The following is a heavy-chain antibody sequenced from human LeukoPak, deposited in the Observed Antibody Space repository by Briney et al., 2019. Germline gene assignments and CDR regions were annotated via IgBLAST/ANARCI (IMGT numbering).Heavy chain of an antibody. CDR3: AREEQVTPYYFDY. CDR2: ISSSSSYI. CDR1: GFTFSSYS. D-gene: IGHD4-23*01. Sequence: PGGSLRLSCAASGFTFSSYSMNWVRQAPGKGLEWVSSISSSSSYIYYADSVKGRFTISRDNARNSLYLQMNSLRAEDTAVYYCAREEQVTPYYFDYWGEGTLVTVSS. V-gene: IGHV3-21*01. J-gene: IGHJ4*02.